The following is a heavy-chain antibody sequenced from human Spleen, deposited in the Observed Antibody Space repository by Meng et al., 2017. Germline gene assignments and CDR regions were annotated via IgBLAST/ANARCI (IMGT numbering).Heavy chain of an antibody. V-gene: IGHV5-51*01. D-gene: IGHD3-22*01. CDR2: IYPGDSDT. CDR3: ARLTTTPTHDSSGYTDAFDI. Sequence: GESLKISCKGSGYSFTSYWIGWVRQMPGKGLEWMGIIYPGDSDTRYSPSFQGQVTISADKSISTAYLQWSSLKASDTAMYYCARLTTTPTHDSSGYTDAFDIWGQGTMVTVSS. CDR1: GYSFTSYW. J-gene: IGHJ3*02.